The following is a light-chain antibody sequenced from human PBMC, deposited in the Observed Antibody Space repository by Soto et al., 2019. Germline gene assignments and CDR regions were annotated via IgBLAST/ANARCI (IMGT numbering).Light chain of an antibody. Sequence: QAVVTQEPSLTVSPGGTVTLTCGSSTGAVTSGHYPYWFQQKPGQAPRTLIFNTNNKHSWTPARFSGSLLGGKAALTLSGAQPEDEAAYYCLLAYSGDREVFGGGTQLTV. CDR3: LLAYSGDREV. CDR1: TGAVTSGHY. J-gene: IGLJ3*02. CDR2: NTN. V-gene: IGLV7-46*01.